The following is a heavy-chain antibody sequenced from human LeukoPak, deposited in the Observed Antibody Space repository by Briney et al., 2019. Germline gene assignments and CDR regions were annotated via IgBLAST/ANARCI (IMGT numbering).Heavy chain of an antibody. CDR2: TYYRSKWYN. V-gene: IGHV6-1*01. Sequence: SQTLSLTCALSGDSLSSNSAAWNWLRQSPSRGLEWLGRTYYRSKWYNDYAVSVKSRITINPDTSKNQFSLQLNSVTPEDTAVYYCARGWQQLIPFDYGGQGTLVTVFS. CDR1: GDSLSSNSAA. CDR3: ARGWQQLIPFDY. D-gene: IGHD6-13*01. J-gene: IGHJ4*02.